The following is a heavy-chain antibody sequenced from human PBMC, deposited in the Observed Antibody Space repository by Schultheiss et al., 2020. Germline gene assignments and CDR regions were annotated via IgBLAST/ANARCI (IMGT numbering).Heavy chain of an antibody. Sequence: GGSLRLSCTASGFIFDDYAIHWVRQAPGKGLEWVSGISWNSDIIAYADSVKGRFTISRDNAKNSLYLQMNSLRAEDTAVYYCARDLNSSPKRWFDPWGQGTLVTVCS. CDR1: GFIFDDYA. J-gene: IGHJ5*02. CDR2: ISWNSDII. CDR3: ARDLNSSPKRWFDP. D-gene: IGHD6-13*01. V-gene: IGHV3-9*01.